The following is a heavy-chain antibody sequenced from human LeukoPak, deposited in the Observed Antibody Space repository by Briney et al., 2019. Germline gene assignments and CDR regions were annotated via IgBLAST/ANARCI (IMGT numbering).Heavy chain of an antibody. CDR2: ISWNSGSV. V-gene: IGHV3-9*01. J-gene: IGHJ4*02. Sequence: PGRSLRLSCAASGFTFDDYAMHWVRQAPWKGLEWVSGISWNSGSVGYADSVKGRFTISRDNAKNSLYLQMNSLRAEDTALYYCATATVVTHAPFDYWGQGTLVTVSS. CDR3: ATATVVTHAPFDY. CDR1: GFTFDDYA. D-gene: IGHD4-23*01.